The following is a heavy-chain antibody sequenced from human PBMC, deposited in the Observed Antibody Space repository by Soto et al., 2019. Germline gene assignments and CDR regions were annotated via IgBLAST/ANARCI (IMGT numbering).Heavy chain of an antibody. CDR3: ARVLAFGLTIFGVVNYYGMDV. CDR2: INSDGSST. J-gene: IGHJ6*02. V-gene: IGHV3-74*01. Sequence: GGSLRLSCAASGFTFSSYWMHWVRQAPGKGLVWVSRINSDGSSTSYADSVKGRFTISRDNAKNTLYLQMNSLRAEDTAVYYCARVLAFGLTIFGVVNYYGMDVWGQGTTVTVSS. CDR1: GFTFSSYW. D-gene: IGHD3-3*01.